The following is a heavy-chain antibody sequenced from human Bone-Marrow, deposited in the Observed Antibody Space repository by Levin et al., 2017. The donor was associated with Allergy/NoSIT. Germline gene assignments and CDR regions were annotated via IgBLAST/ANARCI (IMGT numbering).Heavy chain of an antibody. D-gene: IGHD4-11*01. CDR3: ARIQEDYGNYAGGPYYYYALDV. Sequence: GGSLRLSCAASGFTFNNYGMHWVRQAPGKGLEWVAVIWYDGRNKYYADSVRGRFTISRDNSKNSLYLQMNSLRAEDTAVYYCARIQEDYGNYAGGPYYYYALDVWGQGTTVTVFS. V-gene: IGHV3-33*01. J-gene: IGHJ6*02. CDR2: IWYDGRNK. CDR1: GFTFNNYG.